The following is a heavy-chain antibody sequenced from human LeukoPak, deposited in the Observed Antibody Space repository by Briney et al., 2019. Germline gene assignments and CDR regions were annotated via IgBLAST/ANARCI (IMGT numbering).Heavy chain of an antibody. CDR2: ISHDGSNK. Sequence: GRSLRLSCAASGFTFSSYAMHWVRQAPGEGLEWVAVISHDGSNKYYADSVKGRFTISRDNSKNMLYLQMGSLRPDDTAVYYCARDPSGDYYFDYWGQGTLVTVSS. V-gene: IGHV3-30*04. CDR3: ARDPSGDYYFDY. J-gene: IGHJ4*02. CDR1: GFTFSSYA. D-gene: IGHD4-17*01.